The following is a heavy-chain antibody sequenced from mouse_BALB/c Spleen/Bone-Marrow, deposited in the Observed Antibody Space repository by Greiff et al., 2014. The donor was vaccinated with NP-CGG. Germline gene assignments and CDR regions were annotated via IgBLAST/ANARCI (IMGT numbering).Heavy chain of an antibody. CDR3: TREDYGNYVFPY. CDR1: GYTFTSHW. J-gene: IGHJ3*01. V-gene: IGHV1S22*01. D-gene: IGHD2-1*01. CDR2: IYPGSGST. Sequence: LQQSGSELVRPGASVRLSCKASGYTFTSHWMHWVKQRPGQGLEWIGNIYPGSGSTNYDEKFKSKATPTVDTSSSTAYMQLSSLTSEDSAVYYCTREDYGNYVFPYWGQGTLVTVSA.